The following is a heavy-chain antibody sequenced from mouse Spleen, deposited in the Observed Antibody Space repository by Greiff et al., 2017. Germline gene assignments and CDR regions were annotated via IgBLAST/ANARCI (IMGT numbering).Heavy chain of an antibody. V-gene: IGHV2-5*01. J-gene: IGHJ4*01. D-gene: IGHD2-3*01. CDR1: GFSLTSYG. CDR3: AKKDDGYSYYAMDY. Sequence: QVQLQQSGPGLVQPSQSLSITCTVSGFSLTSYGVHWVRQSPGKGLEWLGVIWRGGSTDYNAAFMSRLSITKDNSKSQVFFKMNSLQADDTAIYYCAKKDDGYSYYAMDYWGQGTSVTVSS. CDR2: IWRGGST.